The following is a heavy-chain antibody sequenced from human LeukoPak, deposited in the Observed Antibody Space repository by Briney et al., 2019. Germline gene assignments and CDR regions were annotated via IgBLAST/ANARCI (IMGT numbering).Heavy chain of an antibody. CDR1: GYTFTSYA. J-gene: IGHJ4*02. Sequence: GASVKVSCKASGYTFTSYAMHWVRQAPGQRLEWMGWINAGNGNTKYSQEFQDRVTITRDTSASTAYMELSSLRSEDTAVYYCARVYHTHSNGYNFAYFDYWGQGTLVTVSS. CDR3: ARVYHTHSNGYNFAYFDY. D-gene: IGHD5-24*01. CDR2: INAGNGNT. V-gene: IGHV1-3*03.